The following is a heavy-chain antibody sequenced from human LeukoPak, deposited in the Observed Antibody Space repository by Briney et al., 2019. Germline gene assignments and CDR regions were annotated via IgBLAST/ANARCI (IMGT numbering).Heavy chain of an antibody. Sequence: SGPTLLHPTATLTLTCTFSGLSLRTSGVGVGWMRQPQGKALEWLSLSYWDEVKRYSPSLKSRLTITKDTSKNPVLLTMTNMDPLGTPTYYCAHRDFYCSSASCYSADAFHLWGRRTMVTVSS. V-gene: IGHV2-5*02. CDR2: SYWDEVK. D-gene: IGHD2-2*02. CDR1: GLSLRTSGVG. CDR3: AHRDFYCSSASCYSADAFHL. J-gene: IGHJ3*01.